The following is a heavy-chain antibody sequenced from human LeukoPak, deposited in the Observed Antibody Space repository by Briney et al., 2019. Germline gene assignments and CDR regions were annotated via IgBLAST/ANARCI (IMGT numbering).Heavy chain of an antibody. CDR3: ARGRESGSYFAGFGP. CDR2: INHSGST. CDR1: GGSFSGYF. V-gene: IGHV4-34*01. D-gene: IGHD3-10*01. J-gene: IGHJ5*02. Sequence: SETLSLTCAVYGGSFSGYFWNWIRQPPGKGLEWIGEINHSGSTHHNPSLKSRVTISIDTSKNQISLNLTSVTAADTAVYYCARGRESGSYFAGFGPWGQGTLVTVSS.